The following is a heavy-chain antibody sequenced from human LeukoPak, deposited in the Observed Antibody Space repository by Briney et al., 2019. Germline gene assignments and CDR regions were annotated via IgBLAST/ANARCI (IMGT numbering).Heavy chain of an antibody. V-gene: IGHV4-59*01. CDR2: IYYSGAT. CDR3: ASLSRVAGTFSEFLF. Sequence: SETLSLSCTVSGGSISSYYWTWIRQPPGKGLEWIGFIYYSGATKYNPSLESRVTVSLDTSKNQFSLKLSSVTAADTAVYYCASLSRVAGTFSEFLFWGQGTLVTVSS. J-gene: IGHJ4*02. D-gene: IGHD2-15*01. CDR1: GGSISSYY.